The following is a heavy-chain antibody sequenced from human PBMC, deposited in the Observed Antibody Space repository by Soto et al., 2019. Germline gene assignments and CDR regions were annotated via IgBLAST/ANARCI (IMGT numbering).Heavy chain of an antibody. CDR2: IWYDGGNK. D-gene: IGHD3-10*01. CDR3: ARNMVRGGSRYGMDV. Sequence: PGGSLRHSCTASGLPCRSNGMHWVRQAPGKGLEWVAVIWYDGGNKYYADSVKGRFIISRDNSKNTLYLQMNSLGAEDTAVYYCARNMVRGGSRYGMDVWGQGTTVTVSS. V-gene: IGHV3-33*01. CDR1: GLPCRSNG. J-gene: IGHJ6*02.